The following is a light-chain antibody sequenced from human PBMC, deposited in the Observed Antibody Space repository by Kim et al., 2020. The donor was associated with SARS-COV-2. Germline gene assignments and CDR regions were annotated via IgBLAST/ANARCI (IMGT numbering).Light chain of an antibody. J-gene: IGKJ3*01. V-gene: IGKV1-9*01. CDR3: QQLDSYPPFT. CDR2: ATS. CDR1: QVITSY. Sequence: SVGDRVNITCRASQVITSYLAWYQQKPGRAPNLLIYATSTLQSGVPSRFSGSGSGTEFTLTISKLQPEDFATYYCQQLDSYPPFTFGPGTKVDIK.